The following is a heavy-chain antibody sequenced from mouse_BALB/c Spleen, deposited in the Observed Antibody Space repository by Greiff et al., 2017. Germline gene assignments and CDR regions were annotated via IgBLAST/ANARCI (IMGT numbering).Heavy chain of an antibody. D-gene: IGHD2-2*01. V-gene: IGHV3-2*02. Sequence: EVKVVESGPGLVKPSQSLSLSCTATGYSITSDYACNWIRQFPGNKRECRGYISYSGNTSYNPSLKSRTAITRDTSKNQYFLQLKSVTTEDTATYYGARSGLGYFDYWGQGTTLTVSS. CDR2: ISYSGNT. CDR1: GYSITSDYA. CDR3: ARSGLGYFDY. J-gene: IGHJ2*01.